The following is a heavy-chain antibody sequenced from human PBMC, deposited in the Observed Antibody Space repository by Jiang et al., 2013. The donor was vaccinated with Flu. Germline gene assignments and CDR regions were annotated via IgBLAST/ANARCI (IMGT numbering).Heavy chain of an antibody. Sequence: GGSLRVSCARPGFLRLVTYWMTWVRQAPGKGLEWVANIKQDGSEKNYVDSVKGRFTISRDNAKNSLYLQMNSLRAEDTAVYYCSRDLSPPSNCGGRTCYFLDALDIWGQGTMVTVSS. CDR1: GFLRLVTYW. D-gene: IGHD2-21*01. J-gene: IGHJ3*02. CDR3: SRDLSPPSNCGGRTCYFLDALDI. V-gene: IGHV3-7*03. CDR2: IKQDGSEK.